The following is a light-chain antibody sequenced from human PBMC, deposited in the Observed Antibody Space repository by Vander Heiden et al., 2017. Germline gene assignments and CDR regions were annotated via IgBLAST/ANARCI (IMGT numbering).Light chain of an antibody. CDR1: ALPKQY. CDR3: QSADSSGTWV. Sequence: SSELTQPPSVSVSPGQTARITCSGDALPKQYAYWYQQKPGQAPLLVIYKDSERPSGIPERFSGSSSGTTVTLTISGVQAEDEADYYCQSADSSGTWVFGGGTKLTVL. J-gene: IGLJ3*02. V-gene: IGLV3-25*03. CDR2: KDS.